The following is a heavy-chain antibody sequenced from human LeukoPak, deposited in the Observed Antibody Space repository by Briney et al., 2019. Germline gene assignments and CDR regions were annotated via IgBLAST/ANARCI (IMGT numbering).Heavy chain of an antibody. CDR3: AKEGYSSSSLDY. J-gene: IGHJ4*02. D-gene: IGHD6-13*01. V-gene: IGHV3-30*18. CDR1: GFTFSSYG. Sequence: PGGSLRLSCAASGFTFSSYGMHWVRQAPGKGLEWVAVISYGGSNKYYADSVKGRLTISRDNSKNTLYLQMNSLRAEDTAVYYCAKEGYSSSSLDYWGQGTLVTVSS. CDR2: ISYGGSNK.